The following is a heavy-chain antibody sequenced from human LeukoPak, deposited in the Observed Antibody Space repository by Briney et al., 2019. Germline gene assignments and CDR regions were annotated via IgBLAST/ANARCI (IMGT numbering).Heavy chain of an antibody. CDR3: ARLGYYYGMDV. Sequence: SETLSLTCTVSGGSISSYYWNWIRQPPGKGLEWIGYIYYSGSTDYNPSLKSRVTISVDTSTNQFSLRLSSVTAADTAVYYCARLGYYYGMDVWGQGTTVTVSS. CDR2: IYYSGST. D-gene: IGHD3-16*01. V-gene: IGHV4-59*08. CDR1: GGSISSYY. J-gene: IGHJ6*02.